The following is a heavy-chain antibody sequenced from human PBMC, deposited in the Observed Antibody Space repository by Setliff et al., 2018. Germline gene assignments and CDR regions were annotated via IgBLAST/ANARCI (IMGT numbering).Heavy chain of an antibody. CDR3: ARGNDRFDSSSDYSGYYYMDV. CDR2: MSLNGHVV. J-gene: IGHJ6*03. V-gene: IGHV3-11*01. D-gene: IGHD3-22*01. CDR1: GFAFNNYY. Sequence: GGSLRLSCAASGFAFNNYYMAWIRQAPGKGLQWLSYMSLNGHVVHYADSVKGRFTISRDNGKNSLYLQMNSLRVEDTAIYYCARGNDRFDSSSDYSGYYYMDVWGKGTTVTVSS.